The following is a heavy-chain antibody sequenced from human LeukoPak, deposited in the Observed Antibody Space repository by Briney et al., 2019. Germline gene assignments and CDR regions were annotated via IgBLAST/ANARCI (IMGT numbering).Heavy chain of an antibody. CDR2: ISGSGGST. Sequence: GSLRLSCAASGFTFSSYAMSWVRQAPGEGLEWVSAISGSGGSTYYADSVKGRFTISRDNSKNTLYLQMNSLRAEDTAVYYCAKDGPPIVVVVAATPGYFDYWGQGTLVTVSS. V-gene: IGHV3-23*01. D-gene: IGHD2-15*01. CDR3: AKDGPPIVVVVAATPGYFDY. J-gene: IGHJ4*02. CDR1: GFTFSSYA.